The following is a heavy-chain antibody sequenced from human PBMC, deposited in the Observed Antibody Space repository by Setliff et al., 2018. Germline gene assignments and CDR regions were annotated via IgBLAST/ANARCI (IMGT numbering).Heavy chain of an antibody. J-gene: IGHJ6*03. CDR2: IYYSGST. V-gene: IGHV4-39*01. CDR1: GGSISSSSYY. CDR3: ARPTAYDFWSGYPARGYYMDV. D-gene: IGHD3-3*01. Sequence: PSETLSLTCTVSGGSISSSSYYWGWIRQPPGKGLEWIGSIYYSGSTYYNPSLKSRVTISVDTSKNQFSLKLSSVTAADTAVYYCARPTAYDFWSGYPARGYYMDVWCKGTTVTVSS.